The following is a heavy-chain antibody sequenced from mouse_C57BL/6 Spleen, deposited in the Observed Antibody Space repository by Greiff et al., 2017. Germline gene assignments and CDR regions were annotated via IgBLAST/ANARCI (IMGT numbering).Heavy chain of an antibody. Sequence: QVQLQQSGAELARPGASVKLSCKASGYTFTSYGISWVKQRTGQGLEWIGEIYPRSGNTNYNEKFKGKATLTVDKSSSTAYMELRSLTSEDSADYVCARSRECYSNYAWFAYWGQGTLVTVSA. J-gene: IGHJ3*01. D-gene: IGHD2-5*01. CDR1: GYTFTSYG. CDR3: ARSRECYSNYAWFAY. CDR2: IYPRSGNT. V-gene: IGHV1-81*01.